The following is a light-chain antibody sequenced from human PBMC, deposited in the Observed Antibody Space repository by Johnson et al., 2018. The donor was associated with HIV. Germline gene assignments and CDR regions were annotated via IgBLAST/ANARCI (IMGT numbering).Light chain of an antibody. CDR1: SSNIGNNY. J-gene: IGLJ1*01. Sequence: QLVLTQPPSVSAAPGQKVTISCSGSSSNIGNNYVSWYQQLPGTAPKLLIYENTKRPSGIPDRFSGSKSGTSATLGITGLQTGDEADYYCGAWDTSLSAGGVFGSGTKGTVL. V-gene: IGLV1-51*02. CDR2: ENT. CDR3: GAWDTSLSAGGV.